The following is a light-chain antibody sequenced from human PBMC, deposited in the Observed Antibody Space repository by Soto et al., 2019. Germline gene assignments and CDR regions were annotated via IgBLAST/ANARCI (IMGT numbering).Light chain of an antibody. V-gene: IGKV3-15*01. CDR3: QQYNKRPLT. Sequence: EIAMTQSPDTLSVSPGDRATLSCRASQGVRSDLAWYQQKAGQSPRLLIYGASTRAAETPARFSGSRSETEFTLTISSLQSEDFAVYYCQQYNKRPLTFGGGTKVDIK. CDR2: GAS. CDR1: QGVRSD. J-gene: IGKJ4*01.